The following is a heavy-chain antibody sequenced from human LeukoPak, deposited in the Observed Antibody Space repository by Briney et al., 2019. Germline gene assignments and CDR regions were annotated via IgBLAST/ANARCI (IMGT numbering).Heavy chain of an antibody. Sequence: GGSVRLSCAASAFTFSDYSMNWVRQAPGKGLEWISYIDTSSSTMYYADSVMGRFTISRDNAKESLYLQMNSLRDEDTAVYYCAREDDSWGPNNLDLWGQGTMVTVSS. CDR1: AFTFSDYS. D-gene: IGHD7-27*01. CDR2: IDTSSSTM. J-gene: IGHJ3*01. CDR3: AREDDSWGPNNLDL. V-gene: IGHV3-48*02.